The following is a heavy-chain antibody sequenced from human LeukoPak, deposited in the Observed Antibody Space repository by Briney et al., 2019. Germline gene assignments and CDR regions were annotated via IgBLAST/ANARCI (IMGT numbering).Heavy chain of an antibody. D-gene: IGHD6-19*01. CDR3: TTKGHSSGWY. Sequence: GGSLRLSCAASGFTFSNAWMSWVRQAPGKGLEWVGRIKRKTDGGTTDYAAPVKGRFTISRDDSKNTLYLQMNSLKTEDTAVYYCTTKGHSSGWYWGQGTPVTVSS. V-gene: IGHV3-15*01. CDR1: GFTFSNAW. J-gene: IGHJ4*02. CDR2: IKRKTDGGTT.